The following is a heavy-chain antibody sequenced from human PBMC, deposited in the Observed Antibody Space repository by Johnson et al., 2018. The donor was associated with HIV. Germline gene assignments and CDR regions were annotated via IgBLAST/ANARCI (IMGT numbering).Heavy chain of an antibody. Sequence: QVQLVESGGGVVQPGRSLRLSCAASGFTFSRYGMHWVRQAPGKGLEWVAVICYDVSNKYYADSVKGRFTISRDNSKNMLYLQMNRLRAEDTAVYYCAAITLDAFDIWGQGTMVTVSS. CDR1: GFTFSRYG. CDR2: ICYDVSNK. J-gene: IGHJ3*02. D-gene: IGHD5-12*01. V-gene: IGHV3-33*01. CDR3: AAITLDAFDI.